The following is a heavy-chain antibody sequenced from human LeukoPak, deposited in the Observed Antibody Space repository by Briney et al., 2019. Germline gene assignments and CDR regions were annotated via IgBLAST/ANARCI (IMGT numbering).Heavy chain of an antibody. J-gene: IGHJ4*02. CDR1: GFTFDTYN. CDR2: IRSYSSYI. D-gene: IGHD2-15*01. V-gene: IGHV3-21*01. CDR3: ARDQEIYCSGGGCSAFDY. Sequence: GGSLRLSCAASGFTFDTYNFNWVRQAPGKGLEWVATIRSYSSYIHYADSVKGRFTISRDNAKNSLYLQMNSLRAEDTAVYYCARDQEIYCSGGGCSAFDYWGQGALVTVSS.